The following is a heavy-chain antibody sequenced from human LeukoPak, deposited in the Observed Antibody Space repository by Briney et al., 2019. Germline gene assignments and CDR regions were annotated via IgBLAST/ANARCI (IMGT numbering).Heavy chain of an antibody. D-gene: IGHD3-10*01. CDR1: GGSISSYY. V-gene: IGHV4-59*08. J-gene: IGHJ3*02. Sequence: SETVSLTCTVSGGSISSYYWSWIRQPPGKGLEWIGYIYYSGSTNSNPSLKSRVTISIDTSKNQFSLKLNSVTAADTAVYCCARHGGVVRGEGNDAFDIWGQGTMVTVSS. CDR2: IYYSGST. CDR3: ARHGGVVRGEGNDAFDI.